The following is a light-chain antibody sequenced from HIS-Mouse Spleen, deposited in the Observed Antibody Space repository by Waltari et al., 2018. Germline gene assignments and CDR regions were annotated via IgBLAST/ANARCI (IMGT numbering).Light chain of an antibody. CDR3: NSRDSSGNHVV. CDR1: RLRRSY. CDR2: GKN. Sequence: SSELTQDPAVSVALGQTVRITCQGDRLRRSYASWYQQKPGQAPVLVIYGKNNRPSGIPDRFSGSSSGNTASLTITGAQAEDEADYYCNSRDSSGNHVVFGGGTKLTVL. V-gene: IGLV3-19*01. J-gene: IGLJ2*01.